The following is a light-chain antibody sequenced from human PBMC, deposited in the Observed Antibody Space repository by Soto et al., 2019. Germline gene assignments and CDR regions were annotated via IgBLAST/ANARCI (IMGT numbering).Light chain of an antibody. J-gene: IGKJ5*01. Sequence: IQMTQSPSSLSASVGDRVTITCQATQDIRKYLNWYQQKPGKAPKLLIYDASSLETGVPSRFSGSGSGTDFTFTISSLQPEDFATYYCQQYDNLPLIFGQGTRLGIK. CDR2: DAS. CDR1: QDIRKY. CDR3: QQYDNLPLI. V-gene: IGKV1-33*01.